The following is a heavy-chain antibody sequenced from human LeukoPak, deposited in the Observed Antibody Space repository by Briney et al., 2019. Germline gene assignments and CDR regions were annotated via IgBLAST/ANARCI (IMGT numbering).Heavy chain of an antibody. CDR3: ARETYYYDSSGYYFFDY. CDR1: GYTFTSYY. D-gene: IGHD3-22*01. CDR2: INPSGGST. V-gene: IGHV1-46*01. J-gene: IGHJ4*02. Sequence: ASVKVSCKASGYTFTSYYMHWVRQAPGQGLEWIGIINPSGGSTSYAQKFQGRVTMTRDTSTSTVYMELSSLRSEDTAVYYCARETYYYDSSGYYFFDYWGQGTLVTVSS.